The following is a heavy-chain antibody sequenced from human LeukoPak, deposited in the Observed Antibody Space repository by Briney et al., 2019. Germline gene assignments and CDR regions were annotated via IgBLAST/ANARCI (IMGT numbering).Heavy chain of an antibody. Sequence: GGSLRLSCVGSGFAFDYYGMSWVRQAPGKGLEWVSVIYSGGSTYYADSVKGRFTISRDNSKNTLYLQMNSLRAEDTAVYYCATRDYYDSSGYPDAFDIWGQGTTVTVSS. J-gene: IGHJ3*02. CDR3: ATRDYYDSSGYPDAFDI. V-gene: IGHV3-66*01. CDR2: IYSGGST. D-gene: IGHD3-22*01. CDR1: GFAFDYYG.